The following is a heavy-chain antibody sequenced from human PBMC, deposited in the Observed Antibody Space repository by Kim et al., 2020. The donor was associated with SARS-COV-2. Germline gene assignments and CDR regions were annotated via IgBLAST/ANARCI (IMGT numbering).Heavy chain of an antibody. J-gene: IGHJ4*02. D-gene: IGHD2-2*01. Sequence: RFTISRDNSKNTLYLQMNSLRAEDTAVYYCAKDVLDEYCSSTSCYGGIDYWGQGTLVTVSS. V-gene: IGHV3-23*01. CDR3: AKDVLDEYCSSTSCYGGIDY.